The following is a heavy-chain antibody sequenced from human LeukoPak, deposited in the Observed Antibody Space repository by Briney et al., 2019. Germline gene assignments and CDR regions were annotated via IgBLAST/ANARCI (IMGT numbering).Heavy chain of an antibody. J-gene: IGHJ4*02. CDR3: ARDRKAQNRPYCGGDCYPHY. D-gene: IGHD2-21*02. Sequence: GASVKVSCKASGYTFTGYYMHWVRQAPGQGLEWMGWINPNSGGTNYAQKFQGRVTMTGDTSISTAYMELSRLRSDDTAVYYCARDRKAQNRPYCGGDCYPHYWGQGTLVTVSS. CDR1: GYTFTGYY. CDR2: INPNSGGT. V-gene: IGHV1-2*02.